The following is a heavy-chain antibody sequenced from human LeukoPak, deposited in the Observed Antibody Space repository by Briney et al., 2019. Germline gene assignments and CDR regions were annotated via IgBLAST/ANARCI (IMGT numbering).Heavy chain of an antibody. CDR2: INQAGNGK. Sequence: GGSLRLSCAASGFTLSNYWMSWVRQAPGKGLEGVANINQAGNGKYYADSVKGRFTISRDNAKTSLYLQLKSLRAEDTALYYCANTLRIFCGGDCYPGFFDTWGRGTLVTVAS. J-gene: IGHJ2*01. CDR1: GFTLSNYW. V-gene: IGHV3-7*01. CDR3: ANTLRIFCGGDCYPGFFDT. D-gene: IGHD2-21*02.